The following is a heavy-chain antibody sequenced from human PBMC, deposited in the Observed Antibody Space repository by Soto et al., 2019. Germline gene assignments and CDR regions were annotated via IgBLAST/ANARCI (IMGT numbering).Heavy chain of an antibody. CDR2: IGTVETTI. CDR3: ATYYYGLGSSFDY. D-gene: IGHD3-10*01. J-gene: IGHJ4*02. Sequence: GGSLRLSCAASGFSFSDYYMTWTRQAPGKGLEWVSYIGTVETTIYYADSVKGRFTISRDNAKNSLYLQMNSLRAEDTAVYYCATYYYGLGSSFDYWGQGTLVSVSS. CDR1: GFSFSDYY. V-gene: IGHV3-11*01.